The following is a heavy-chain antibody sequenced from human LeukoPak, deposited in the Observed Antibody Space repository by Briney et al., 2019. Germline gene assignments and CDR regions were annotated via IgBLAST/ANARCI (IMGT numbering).Heavy chain of an antibody. D-gene: IGHD2-8*01. V-gene: IGHV4-61*02. CDR1: GGSISSSSYY. Sequence: SETLSLTCTVSGGSISSSSYYWSWIRQPAGKGLEWIGRIYTSGSTNYNPSLKSRVTMSVDTSKNQFSLKLSSVTAADTAVYYCARGMVYANNFNWFDPWGQGTLVTVSS. CDR3: ARGMVYANNFNWFDP. CDR2: IYTSGST. J-gene: IGHJ5*02.